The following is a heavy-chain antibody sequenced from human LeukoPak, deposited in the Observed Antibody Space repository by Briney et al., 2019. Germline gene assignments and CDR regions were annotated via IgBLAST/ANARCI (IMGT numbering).Heavy chain of an antibody. D-gene: IGHD3-16*01. CDR2: VSISSGTI. Sequence: GGSLRLSCAASGFTFSGHNMNWVRQAPGKGLEWISFVSISSGTIYYADSVNGRFRISRDNAKSSLDLEMNSLRAEDTAVYYCARAMSTFGGVRNYFDPWGQGTLVTVSS. CDR1: GFTFSGHN. J-gene: IGHJ4*02. CDR3: ARAMSTFGGVRNYFDP. V-gene: IGHV3-48*04.